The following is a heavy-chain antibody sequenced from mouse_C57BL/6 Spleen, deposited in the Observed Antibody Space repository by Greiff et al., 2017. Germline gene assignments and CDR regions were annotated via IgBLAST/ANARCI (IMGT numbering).Heavy chain of an antibody. Sequence: LRQRFPPLFNPFSSLKISCKASGYSFTSYYIHWVKQRPGQGLEWIGWIYPGSGNTKYNEKFKGKATLTADTSSSTAYMQRSSLTSEDSAVYYCARDDGYRFDYWGQGTTLTVSS. CDR2: IYPGSGNT. V-gene: IGHV1-66*01. J-gene: IGHJ2*01. D-gene: IGHD2-3*01. CDR3: ARDDGYRFDY. CDR1: GYSFTSYY.